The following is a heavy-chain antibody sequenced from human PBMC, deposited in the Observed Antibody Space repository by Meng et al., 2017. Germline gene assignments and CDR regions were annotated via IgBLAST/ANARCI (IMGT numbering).Heavy chain of an antibody. J-gene: IGHJ4*02. CDR2: IIPIFGTA. V-gene: IGHV1-69*06. CDR3: ARVSPPIAVAAPDY. Sequence: QVALVQFGAEVKKLGSSVKVSCKASGGTFSSYAISWVRQAPGQGLEWMGGIIPIFGTANYAQKFQGRVTITADKSTSTAYMELSSLRSEDTAVYYCARVSPPIAVAAPDYWGQGTLVTVSS. CDR1: GGTFSSYA. D-gene: IGHD6-19*01.